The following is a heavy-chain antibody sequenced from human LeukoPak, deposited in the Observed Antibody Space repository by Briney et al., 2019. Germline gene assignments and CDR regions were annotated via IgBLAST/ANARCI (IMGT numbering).Heavy chain of an antibody. Sequence: GESLKISCKGSGYRFTSYWIGWVRPMPGKGLEWMGIIYPGDSDTRYSPSFQGQVTISADKSISTAYLQWSSLKASDTAMYYCARHPWAIAAAGTEFDYWGQGTLVTVSS. D-gene: IGHD6-13*01. J-gene: IGHJ4*02. CDR2: IYPGDSDT. V-gene: IGHV5-51*01. CDR1: GYRFTSYW. CDR3: ARHPWAIAAAGTEFDY.